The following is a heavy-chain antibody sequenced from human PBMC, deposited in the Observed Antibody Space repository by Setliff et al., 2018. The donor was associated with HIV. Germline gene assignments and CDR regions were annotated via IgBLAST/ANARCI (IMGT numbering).Heavy chain of an antibody. D-gene: IGHD3-10*01. CDR3: ARRRVPQQIDLDS. CDR2: INPSGGST. CDR1: GYTFTSYY. J-gene: IGHJ5*01. V-gene: IGHV1-46*01. Sequence: ASVKVSCKASGYTFTSYYIHWVRQAPGQGLEWMGRINPSGGSTSYAQKFQGRVTMTRDTSTSTVYMELSRLRSEDTAMYYCARRRVPQQIDLDSRGHGTLVTVSS.